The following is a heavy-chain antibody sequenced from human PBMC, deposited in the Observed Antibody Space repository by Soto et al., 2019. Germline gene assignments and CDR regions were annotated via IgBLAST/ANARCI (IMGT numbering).Heavy chain of an antibody. J-gene: IGHJ6*02. Sequence: QVPLVQSGAEVKKPGSSVKVSCKASGGTFGSYAISWVRQAPGQGLEWMGGIIPIPGTANYAQKFQGRVTIAADESTSTAYMELSSLRSEATAVYYCARSQGSSTSLEIYYYYYYGMDVWGQGTTVTVSS. CDR1: GGTFGSYA. D-gene: IGHD2-2*01. CDR2: IIPIPGTA. CDR3: ARSQGSSTSLEIYYYYYYGMDV. V-gene: IGHV1-69*01.